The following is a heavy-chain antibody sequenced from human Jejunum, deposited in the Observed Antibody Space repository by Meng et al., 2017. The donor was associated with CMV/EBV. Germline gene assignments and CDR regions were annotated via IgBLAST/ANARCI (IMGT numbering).Heavy chain of an antibody. Sequence: LSLSCAASGFTVTSNYMSWVRQAPGKGLEWVSTIYSGGNTYYADSVKGRFTVSRDNSKNTLYFQMNSLRAEDTAVYYCARGDSGFDPWGQGTLVTVSS. CDR3: ARGDSGFDP. D-gene: IGHD2-21*02. CDR1: GFTVTSNY. CDR2: IYSGGNT. J-gene: IGHJ5*02. V-gene: IGHV3-53*01.